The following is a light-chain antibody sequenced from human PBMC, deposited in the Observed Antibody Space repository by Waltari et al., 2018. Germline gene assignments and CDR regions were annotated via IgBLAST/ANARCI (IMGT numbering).Light chain of an antibody. J-gene: IGLJ7*01. CDR3: GTWDSSLSGAV. Sequence: QSVLTQPPSVSAAPGQRVTISCSGGHSNIGTNYVSWYRKFPGTAPKLLIYEDSERPSGGPGRFAGSKSGTSATLDITGLQAGDEADYYCGTWDSSLSGAVFGGGTHLTVL. V-gene: IGLV1-51*02. CDR1: HSNIGTNY. CDR2: EDS.